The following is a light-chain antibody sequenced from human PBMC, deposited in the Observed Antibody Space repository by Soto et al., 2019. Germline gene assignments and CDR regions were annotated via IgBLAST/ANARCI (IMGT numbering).Light chain of an antibody. CDR1: SSDVGNYNF. J-gene: IGLJ3*02. V-gene: IGLV2-23*01. Sequence: QPVLTQPASVSGSPRQSITISCTGTSSDVGNYNFVSWYQQHPGKAPKLMIYEGSKRPSGVSNRFSGSKSGNTASLTISGLQAEDEADYYCCSYAGSSTWVFGGGTKVTVL. CDR3: CSYAGSSTWV. CDR2: EGS.